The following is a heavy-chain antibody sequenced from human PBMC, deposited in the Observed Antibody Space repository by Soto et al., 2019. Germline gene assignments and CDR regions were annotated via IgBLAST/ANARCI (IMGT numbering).Heavy chain of an antibody. J-gene: IGHJ4*02. CDR1: NDSISSSTYF. V-gene: IGHV4-39*01. Sequence: SETLSLTCTVSNDSISSSTYFWGWVRQPPGKGLEWIGSIYFSGSTFYNPSLKSRVTISLDTSKNHFSLKLTSVTATDTAVYYCARHLREGYFDYWGQGTLVTVSS. CDR2: IYFSGST. CDR3: ARHLREGYFDY.